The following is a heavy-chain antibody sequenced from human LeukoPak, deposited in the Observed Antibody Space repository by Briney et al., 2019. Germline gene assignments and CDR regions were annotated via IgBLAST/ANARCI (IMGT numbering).Heavy chain of an antibody. V-gene: IGHV4-34*01. CDR1: GGSFSGYY. CDR3: ARSRGVKENWFDP. Sequence: PSETLSLTCAVYGGSFSGYYWGWIRQPPGKGLEWIGEINHSGSTNYNPSLKSRVTISVDTSKNQFSLKLSSVTAADTAVYYCARSRGVKENWFDPWGQGTLVTVSS. D-gene: IGHD2-21*01. J-gene: IGHJ5*02. CDR2: INHSGST.